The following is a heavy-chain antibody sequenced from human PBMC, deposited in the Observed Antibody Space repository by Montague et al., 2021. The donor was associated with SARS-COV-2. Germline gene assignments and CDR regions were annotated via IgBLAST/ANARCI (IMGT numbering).Heavy chain of an antibody. Sequence: SETLSLTCSVSGGSISGHYLSWIRQPPGKGLEWICNFDHSWNTKYNPSLESRATISVSTSKNQFALMLSSVTAADTAVYYCAREFRIELWQTDWCFGLWGRGTLVTVS. D-gene: IGHD3-16*01. CDR2: FDHSWNT. J-gene: IGHJ2*01. V-gene: IGHV4-59*11. CDR1: GGSISGHY. CDR3: AREFRIELWQTDWCFGL.